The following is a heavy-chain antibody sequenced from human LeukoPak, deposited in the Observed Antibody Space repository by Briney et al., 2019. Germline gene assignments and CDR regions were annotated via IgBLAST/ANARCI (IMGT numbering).Heavy chain of an antibody. D-gene: IGHD6-19*01. V-gene: IGHV3-23*01. CDR3: ALSSSGLSRPSDY. CDR2: ISGSGGST. Sequence: GGSLRLSCAASGFTFSSYSINWVRQAPGKGLEWVSAISGSGGSTYYADSVKGRFTISRDNSKNTLYLQMNSLRVEDTAVYYCALSSSGLSRPSDYWGQGTLVTVSS. J-gene: IGHJ4*02. CDR1: GFTFSSYS.